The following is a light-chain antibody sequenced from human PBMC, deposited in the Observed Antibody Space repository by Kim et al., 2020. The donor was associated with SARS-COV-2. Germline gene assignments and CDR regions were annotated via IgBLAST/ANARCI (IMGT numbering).Light chain of an antibody. CDR1: SSDVGGYNY. J-gene: IGLJ2*01. V-gene: IGLV2-11*01. CDR2: DVS. CDR3: CSYAGSYTLEV. Sequence: QSALTQPRSVSGSPGQSVTISCTGTSSDVGGYNYVSWYQQHPGKAPKLMIYDVSKRLSGVPDRFSGSKSGNTASLTISGLQAEDEADYYCCSYAGSYTLEVFGGGTQLTVL.